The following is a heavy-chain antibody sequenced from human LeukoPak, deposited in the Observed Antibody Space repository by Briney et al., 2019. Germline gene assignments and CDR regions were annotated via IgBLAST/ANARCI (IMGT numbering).Heavy chain of an antibody. J-gene: IGHJ4*02. D-gene: IGHD1-14*01. CDR3: ARSGNYDC. CDR2: ISSTSSTI. CDR1: GFTFSSYS. Sequence: PAGSLSLSCAASGFTFSSYSMSWVRQAPGKGLEWVSYISSTSSTIYYTDSVKGRFTISRDNAKNSLYLQMNSLRDEDTALYYCARSGNYDCCGQRTIIADSS. V-gene: IGHV3-48*02.